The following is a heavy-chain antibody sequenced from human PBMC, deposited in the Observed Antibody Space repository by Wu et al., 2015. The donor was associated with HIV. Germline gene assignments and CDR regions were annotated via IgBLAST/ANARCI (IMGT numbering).Heavy chain of an antibody. J-gene: IGHJ6*03. CDR2: INPSSAYA. CDR3: TTGGXSDIPPTYYMDV. CDR1: GYAFTTYY. V-gene: IGHV1-46*03. Sequence: QVQLVQSGAEVRKPGASVKVSCKASGYAFTTYYIYWVRQAPGQGLEWMGIINPSSAYATYAQKFQGRIAMTRDTSTSTVYMELISLTSEDTAVYYCTTGGXSDIPPTYYMDVWGKGTTVTVSS.